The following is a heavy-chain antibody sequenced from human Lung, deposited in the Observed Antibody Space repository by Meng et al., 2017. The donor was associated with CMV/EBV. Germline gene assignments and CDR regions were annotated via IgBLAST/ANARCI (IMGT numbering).Heavy chain of an antibody. D-gene: IGHD2-2*03. CDR1: GGTFASHT. J-gene: IGHJ3*02. CDR2: IIPFLDMT. CDR3: ASGYCNGNSCHSAFDM. V-gene: IGHV1-69*02. Sequence: SVKVSXKTTGGTFASHTISWVRQAPGQRLEWMGRIIPFLDMTNYAQMFQGRISITADRSTSTAYMELNSLKSEDTAIYYCASGYCNGNSCHSAFDMWGPGKXV.